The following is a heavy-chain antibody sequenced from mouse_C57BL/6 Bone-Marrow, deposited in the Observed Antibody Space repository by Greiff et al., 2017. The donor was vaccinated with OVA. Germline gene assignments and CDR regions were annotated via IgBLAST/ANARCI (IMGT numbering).Heavy chain of an antibody. CDR3: ARVAIYYDYAWFAY. CDR2: ICWDDAK. V-gene: IGHV8-8*01. CDR1: GFSLSTFGMG. Sequence: QVTLKECGPGILQPSQTLSLSCSFSGFSLSTFGMGVGWIRPPSGKGLEWLAHICWDDAKYYNPALKSRLTISKDTAKNQIFLKIANVDTADTATSYCARVAIYYDYAWFAYWGRGTLVTVSA. D-gene: IGHD2-4*01. J-gene: IGHJ3*01.